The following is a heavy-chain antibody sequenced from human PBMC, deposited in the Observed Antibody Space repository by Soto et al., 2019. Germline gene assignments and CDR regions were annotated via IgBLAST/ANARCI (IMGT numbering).Heavy chain of an antibody. CDR2: ISSSGGST. D-gene: IGHD2-15*01. J-gene: IGHJ1*01. Sequence: EVQLLESGGGLVQPGGSLRLSCAASGFTFNTYAMSWVRQAPGQGLEWVSAISSSGGSTFYADSVKGRFTISRDNSNNTLYRQMNSLSDEDTALYYCAKGSPVGLQYFQYWGQGTLVTVSS. V-gene: IGHV3-23*01. CDR3: AKGSPVGLQYFQY. CDR1: GFTFNTYA.